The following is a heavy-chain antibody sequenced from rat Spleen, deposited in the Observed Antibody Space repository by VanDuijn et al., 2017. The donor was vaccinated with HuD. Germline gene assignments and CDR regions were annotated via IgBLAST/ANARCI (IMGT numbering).Heavy chain of an antibody. Sequence: EVQLVESGGGLVQPGRSLKLSCAASGFTFSSNWLNWIRQAPTKGLEWVATISYGDSSGHSSTYYRDSVKGRFTISRDNAKSTLSLQMDSLRSEDTATYYCARRHYGYTDYFDYWGQGVMVTVSS. CDR2: ISYGDSSGHSST. V-gene: IGHV5-29*01. CDR1: GFTFSSNW. D-gene: IGHD1-9*01. J-gene: IGHJ2*01. CDR3: ARRHYGYTDYFDY.